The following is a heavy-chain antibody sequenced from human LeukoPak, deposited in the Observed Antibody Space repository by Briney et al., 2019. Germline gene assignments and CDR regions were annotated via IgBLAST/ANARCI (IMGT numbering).Heavy chain of an antibody. V-gene: IGHV1-69*13. Sequence: SVKVSCKASGGTFSSYAISWVRQAPGQGLEWMGGVIPMFATANYAPKFQDRVTITADESTSTAYMELRSLRSEDTAVYHCARALHGDYGYFDYWGQGTLVTVSS. J-gene: IGHJ4*02. D-gene: IGHD4-17*01. CDR1: GGTFSSYA. CDR2: VIPMFATA. CDR3: ARALHGDYGYFDY.